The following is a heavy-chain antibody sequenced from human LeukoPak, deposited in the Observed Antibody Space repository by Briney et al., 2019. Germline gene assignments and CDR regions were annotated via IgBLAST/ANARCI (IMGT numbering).Heavy chain of an antibody. CDR2: ISWNSGSI. J-gene: IGHJ4*02. Sequence: PGRSLRLSCAASGFTFDDYAMHWVRQAPGKGPEWVSGISWNSGSIGYADSVKGRFTISRDNAKNSLYLQMNSLRAEDMALYYCAKGYCSSTSCYFDYWGQGTLVTVSS. V-gene: IGHV3-9*03. D-gene: IGHD2-2*01. CDR3: AKGYCSSTSCYFDY. CDR1: GFTFDDYA.